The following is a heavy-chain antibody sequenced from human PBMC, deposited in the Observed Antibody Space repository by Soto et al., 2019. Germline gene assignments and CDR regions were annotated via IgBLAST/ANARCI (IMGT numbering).Heavy chain of an antibody. CDR3: ARERARWLQFLGRGMDI. CDR2: ISAYNGNT. V-gene: IGHV1-18*01. Sequence: ASVKVSCKASGYTFTSYGISWVRQAPGQGLEWMGWISAYNGNTNYAQKLQGRVTMTTDTSTSTAYMELRSLRSDDTAVYYCARERARWLQFLGRGMDIWGQGTTVTVSS. J-gene: IGHJ6*02. CDR1: GYTFTSYG. D-gene: IGHD5-12*01.